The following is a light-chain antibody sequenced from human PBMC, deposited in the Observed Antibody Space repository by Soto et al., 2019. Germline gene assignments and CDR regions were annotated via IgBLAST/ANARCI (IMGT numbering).Light chain of an antibody. CDR3: QQHNNWPQT. V-gene: IGKV3-15*01. CDR2: GAS. J-gene: IGKJ1*01. CDR1: QSINTN. Sequence: EIVMTQSPATLSASPGERATLSCRASQSINTNLAWFQQKPGRAPRLLIFGASTRATGIPARFSGSGSGTEFTLTISSLQSEDFAVYYCQQHNNWPQTFGQGTKVDIK.